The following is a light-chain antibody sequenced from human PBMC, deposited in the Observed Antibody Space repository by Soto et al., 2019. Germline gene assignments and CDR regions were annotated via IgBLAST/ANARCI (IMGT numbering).Light chain of an antibody. CDR1: SSAVGGYNS. V-gene: IGLV2-14*01. CDR3: SSYTSSSTYV. J-gene: IGLJ1*01. CDR2: DVS. Sequence: QSVLTQPASVSGSPGQSITISCTVTSSAVGGYNSVSWYHQLPGKAPKVMIYDVSNRPSGVSNRFSGSKSGNTASLTISGLQAEDEADYCCSSYTSSSTYVFGTGTKVTVL.